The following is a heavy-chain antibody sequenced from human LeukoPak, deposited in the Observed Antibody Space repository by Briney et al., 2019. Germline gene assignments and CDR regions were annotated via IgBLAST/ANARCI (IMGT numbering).Heavy chain of an antibody. CDR2: IYPSGNT. Sequence: PSETLSLTCSISGGSFSSYFWSWVRQPAGKGLEWIGRIYPSGNTNYNPSLKSRVTLSVDTSKTQFSLKLKSVTAADTAVYYCARGGYYGSGNDFRFDPWGQGTLVTVSS. CDR1: GGSFSSYF. V-gene: IGHV4-4*07. J-gene: IGHJ5*02. CDR3: ARGGYYGSGNDFRFDP. D-gene: IGHD3-10*01.